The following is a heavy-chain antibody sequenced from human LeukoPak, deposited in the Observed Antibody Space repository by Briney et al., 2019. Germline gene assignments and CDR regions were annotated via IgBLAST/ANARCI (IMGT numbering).Heavy chain of an antibody. D-gene: IGHD5-18*01. Sequence: PSETLSLTCTVSGGSISSYYWSWLRQPPGKGLEWIGYIYYSGSTNYNPSLKSRVTISVDTSKNQFSLKLSSVTAADTAVYYCAMSGYSYGFPLGYWGQGTLVTVSS. CDR3: AMSGYSYGFPLGY. V-gene: IGHV4-59*01. CDR2: IYYSGST. CDR1: GGSISSYY. J-gene: IGHJ4*02.